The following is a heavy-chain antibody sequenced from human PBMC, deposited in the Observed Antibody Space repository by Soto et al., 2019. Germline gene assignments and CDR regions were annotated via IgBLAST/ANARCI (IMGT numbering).Heavy chain of an antibody. CDR1: GGSFSGYY. V-gene: IGHV4-34*01. Sequence: QVQLQQWGAGLLKPSETLSLTCAVYGGSFSGYYWSWIRQPPGKGLEWIGEINHSGSTNYNPSLKSRVTLAVDTSKNQFSLKLSSVTAADTAVYYCAREATSGYYYYGMDVWGQGTTVTVSS. CDR2: INHSGST. CDR3: AREATSGYYYYGMDV. J-gene: IGHJ6*02. D-gene: IGHD1-26*01.